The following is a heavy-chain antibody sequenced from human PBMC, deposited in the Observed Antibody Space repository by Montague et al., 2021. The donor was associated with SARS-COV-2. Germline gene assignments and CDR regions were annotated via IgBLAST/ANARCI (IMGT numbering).Heavy chain of an antibody. CDR2: INNDGSNT. V-gene: IGHV3-74*01. CDR1: GFTLSSYW. J-gene: IGHJ3*01. D-gene: IGHD3-10*01. CDR3: ARYYVSGNYGFDF. Sequence: SLRLSCAASGFTLSSYWMHWVRQAPGKGLVWVSRINNDGSNTNYADSVKGRFTISRDNAKNTLYLQMISLRAEDTAVYYCARYYVSGNYGFDFWGRGTMVTVSS.